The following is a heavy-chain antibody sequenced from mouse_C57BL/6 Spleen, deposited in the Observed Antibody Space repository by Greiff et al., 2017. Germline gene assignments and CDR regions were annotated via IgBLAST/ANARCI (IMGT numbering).Heavy chain of an antibody. J-gene: IGHJ4*01. D-gene: IGHD4-1*01. Sequence: EVHLVESGGGLVKPGGSLKLSCAASGFTFSDYGMHWVRQAPEKGLEWVAYISSGSSTIYYADTVKGRFTISRDNAKNTLFLQMTSLRSEDTAMYYCARSNWDGGAMDYWGQGTSVTVSS. V-gene: IGHV5-17*01. CDR3: ARSNWDGGAMDY. CDR1: GFTFSDYG. CDR2: ISSGSSTI.